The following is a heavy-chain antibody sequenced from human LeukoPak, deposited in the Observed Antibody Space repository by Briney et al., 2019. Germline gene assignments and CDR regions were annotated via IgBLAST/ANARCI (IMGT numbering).Heavy chain of an antibody. Sequence: GGSLRLSCAASGFTFSSYGMYWVRQAPGKGLEWVAFIRYDGSNKYYADSVKGRFTVSRDNSKNTLYLQMKSLRAEDTAVYYCAKSQSGSYLVYYWGQGTLVTVSS. V-gene: IGHV3-30*02. CDR1: GFTFSSYG. J-gene: IGHJ4*02. D-gene: IGHD1-26*01. CDR3: AKSQSGSYLVYY. CDR2: IRYDGSNK.